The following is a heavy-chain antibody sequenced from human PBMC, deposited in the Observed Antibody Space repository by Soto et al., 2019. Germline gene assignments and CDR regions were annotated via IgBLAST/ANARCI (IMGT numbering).Heavy chain of an antibody. D-gene: IGHD6-13*01. J-gene: IGHJ4*02. CDR2: INPNSGGT. V-gene: IGHV1-2*04. Sequence: ASVKVSCKASGYTFTGYYMHWVRQAPGQGLEWMGWINPNSGGTNYAQKFQGWVTMTRDTSISTAYMELSRLRSDDTAVYYCARESGAAAGTFGYWGQGTLVTVSS. CDR3: ARESGAAAGTFGY. CDR1: GYTFTGYY.